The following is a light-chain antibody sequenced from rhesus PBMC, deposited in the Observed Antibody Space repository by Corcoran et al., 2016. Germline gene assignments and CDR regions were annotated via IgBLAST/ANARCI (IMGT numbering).Light chain of an antibody. CDR3: QQGNRIPWT. V-gene: IGKV3-17*03. J-gene: IGKJ1*01. CDR2: KIS. Sequence: EIVLTQSPTSMAVSQGERVTISCTASSSVSTSYLHWYQQKPGFPPRLLVYKISSLASGVPAGFSGSGSGTSYTLTISSMEAEDAANYYCQQGNRIPWTFGQGTKVEIK. CDR1: SSVSTS.